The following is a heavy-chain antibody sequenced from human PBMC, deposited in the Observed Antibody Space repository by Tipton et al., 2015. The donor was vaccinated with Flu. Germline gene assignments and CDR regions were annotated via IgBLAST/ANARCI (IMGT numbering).Heavy chain of an antibody. CDR2: IYTSGST. CDR1: GGSISSYY. Sequence: LRLSCTVSGGSISSYYWAWIRQPAGKGLEWIGRIYTSGSTKYNPSLESRVTMSVDTSKNHFSLKLSSLTAADTAVYYCTRGRFGGYGTDVWGQGTTVTVSS. CDR3: TRGRFGGYGTDV. V-gene: IGHV4-4*07. J-gene: IGHJ6*02. D-gene: IGHD3-10*01.